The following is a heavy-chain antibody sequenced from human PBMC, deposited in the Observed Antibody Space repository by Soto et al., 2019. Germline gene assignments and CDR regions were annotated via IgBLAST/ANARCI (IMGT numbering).Heavy chain of an antibody. D-gene: IGHD6-6*01. CDR3: AREGAQLDFDY. J-gene: IGHJ4*02. CDR2: IWYDGSNK. V-gene: IGHV3-33*01. Sequence: QVQLVESGGGVVQPGRSLRLSCAASGFTFSSYGMHWVRQAPGKGLEWVAVIWYDGSNKYYADSVKGRFTISRDNSKNPLSLQMTSMTAEDTAVYYCAREGAQLDFDYWGRGTLVTVSS. CDR1: GFTFSSYG.